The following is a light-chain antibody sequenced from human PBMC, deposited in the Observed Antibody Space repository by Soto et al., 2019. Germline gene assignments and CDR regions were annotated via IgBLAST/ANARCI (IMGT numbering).Light chain of an antibody. J-gene: IGKJ2*02. V-gene: IGKV1-39*01. Sequence: DIQMTQFPSSLSASVGSRVAITCRASQNIASYLNWFQQKPGKAPKLLMYAASNLLSGVPSRFSGSGSGTDLTLTITSLQPEDFATYYCQQSHSTPRTFGQGTRLDI. CDR3: QQSHSTPRT. CDR2: AAS. CDR1: QNIASY.